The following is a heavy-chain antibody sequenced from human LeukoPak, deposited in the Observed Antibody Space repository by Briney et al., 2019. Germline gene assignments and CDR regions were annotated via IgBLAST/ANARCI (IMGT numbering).Heavy chain of an antibody. D-gene: IGHD3-22*01. CDR1: GFTFSSYS. CDR2: ISSSSSYI. CDR3: AREGYYYDSSGYPYPDY. Sequence: GGSLRLSCAASGFTFSSYSMNWVRQAPGKGLEWVSSISSSSSYIYYADSVKGRFTISRDNAKNSLYPQMNSLRAEDTAVYYCAREGYYYDSSGYPYPDYWGQGTLVTVSS. J-gene: IGHJ4*02. V-gene: IGHV3-21*01.